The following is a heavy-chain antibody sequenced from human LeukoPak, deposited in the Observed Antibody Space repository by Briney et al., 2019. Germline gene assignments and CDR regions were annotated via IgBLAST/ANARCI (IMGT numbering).Heavy chain of an antibody. D-gene: IGHD6-13*01. Sequence: ASVKVSCKASGYTFTAYFIHWVRQAPGQGLEWMGWINPNSGGTNYAQKFQGRVTMTWDTSISTAYMELSRLRSDDTAVYYCARVWERSSSSWPFDYWGQGTLVTVSS. CDR2: INPNSGGT. CDR3: ARVWERSSSSWPFDY. J-gene: IGHJ4*02. V-gene: IGHV1-2*02. CDR1: GYTFTAYF.